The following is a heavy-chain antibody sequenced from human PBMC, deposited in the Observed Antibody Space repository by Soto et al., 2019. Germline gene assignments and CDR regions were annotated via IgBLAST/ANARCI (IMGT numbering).Heavy chain of an antibody. V-gene: IGHV4-30-2*01. CDR2: IYHSGST. J-gene: IGHJ4*02. D-gene: IGHD4-17*01. CDR1: GGSISSGGYS. Sequence: LSLTCAVSGGSISSGGYSWSWIRQPPGKGLEWIGYIYHSGSTYYNPSLKSRVTISADTSKNQFSLKLSSVTAADTAVYYCARGSYGDYAGSYNYWGQGTLVTVSS. CDR3: ARGSYGDYAGSYNY.